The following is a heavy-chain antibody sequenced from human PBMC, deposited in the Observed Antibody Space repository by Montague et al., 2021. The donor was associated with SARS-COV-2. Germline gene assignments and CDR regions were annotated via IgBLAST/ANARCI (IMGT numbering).Heavy chain of an antibody. CDR1: GFTFSSYS. CDR2: ISSSSSYI. J-gene: IGHJ4*02. Sequence: SLRLPCAASGFTFSSYSMNWVRQAPGKGLEWVSSISSSSSYIYYADSVKGRFTISRDNAKNSLYLQMNSLRAEDTAVYYCARAYSGSYYPNFDYWGQGTLVTVSS. D-gene: IGHD1-26*01. V-gene: IGHV3-21*01. CDR3: ARAYSGSYYPNFDY.